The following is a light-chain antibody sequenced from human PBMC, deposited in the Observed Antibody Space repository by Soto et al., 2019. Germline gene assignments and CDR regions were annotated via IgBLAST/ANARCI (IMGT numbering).Light chain of an antibody. CDR3: CSYAGSYTFWV. Sequence: QSVLTQPRSVSGSPGQSVTISCTGTSSDVGGYNYVSWYQQHPGKAPKLMIYDVSKRPSGVPDRFSGSKSGNTASLTISGLQAEDEADYYGCSYAGSYTFWVFGGGTKLTV. CDR2: DVS. J-gene: IGLJ3*02. CDR1: SSDVGGYNY. V-gene: IGLV2-11*01.